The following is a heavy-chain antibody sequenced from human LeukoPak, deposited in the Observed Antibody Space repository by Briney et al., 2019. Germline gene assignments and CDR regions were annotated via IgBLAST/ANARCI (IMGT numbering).Heavy chain of an antibody. Sequence: KPSETLSLTCTVSGGSISSYYWSWIRQPAGKGLEWIGRIYTSGSTNYNPSLESRVTMSVDTSKNQFSLKLSSVTAADTAVYYCARGEGYCSSTSCYITWFDPWGQGTLVTVSS. V-gene: IGHV4-4*07. J-gene: IGHJ5*02. D-gene: IGHD2-2*02. CDR3: ARGEGYCSSTSCYITWFDP. CDR1: GGSISSYY. CDR2: IYTSGST.